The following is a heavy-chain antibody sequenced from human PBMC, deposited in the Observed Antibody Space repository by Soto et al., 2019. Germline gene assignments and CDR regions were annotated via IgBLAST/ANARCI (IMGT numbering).Heavy chain of an antibody. D-gene: IGHD2-15*01. J-gene: IGHJ6*02. V-gene: IGHV3-73*01. CDR3: TRPRYCSGGSCLLGMDV. CDR2: IRSKANSYAT. CDR1: GFTFSGSA. Sequence: SLRLSCAASGFTFSGSAMHWVRQASGKGLEWVGRIRSKANSYATAYAASVKGRFTISRDDSKNTAYLQMNSLKTEDTAVYYCTRPRYCSGGSCLLGMDVWGQGTTVTVSS.